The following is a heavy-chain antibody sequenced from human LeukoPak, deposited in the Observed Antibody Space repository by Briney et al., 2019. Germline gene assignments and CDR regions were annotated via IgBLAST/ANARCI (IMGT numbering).Heavy chain of an antibody. CDR2: MNQDGREK. V-gene: IGHV3-7*01. CDR3: ARDRALYDSRRGYYYTEDDY. Sequence: GGSLRLSCAASGFTFSTYWMSWVRQAPGKGLEWVANMNQDGREKYYLDSVKGRFTVSRDNAKNSLYLQMNSLRDDDTAVYFCARDRALYDSRRGYYYTEDDYWGQGTLVTVSS. CDR1: GFTFSTYW. D-gene: IGHD3-3*01. J-gene: IGHJ4*02.